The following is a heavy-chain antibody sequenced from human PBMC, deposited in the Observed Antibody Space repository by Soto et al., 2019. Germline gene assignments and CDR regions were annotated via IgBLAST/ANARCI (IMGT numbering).Heavy chain of an antibody. CDR3: ANRIPGLPLYFHN. Sequence: GGSLRLSCTASGFTFSTYAMSWVRQAPGKGLEWVSTFGFDGYTYYADSVKGRFTISRDNSKNTLYLQMNSLTADDTAVYYGANRIPGLPLYFHNGAQEALVAVPS. CDR1: GFTFSTYA. CDR2: FGFDGYT. J-gene: IGHJ4*02. V-gene: IGHV3-23*01.